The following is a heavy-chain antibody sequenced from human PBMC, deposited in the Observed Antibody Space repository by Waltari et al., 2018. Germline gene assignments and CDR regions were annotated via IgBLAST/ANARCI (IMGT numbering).Heavy chain of an antibody. V-gene: IGHV3-7*01. CDR2: IKQEGSEK. Sequence: EVQLVESGGGLVQPGGSLRLSCAASGFTFSSYWMSWVRQAPWKGLEWVANIKQEGSEKYDVDSVKGGCTIPRDNAKNSLYLQMNSLRAEDTAVYYCAKYGSGGSCYVARWFDPWGQGTLVTVSS. CDR3: AKYGSGGSCYVARWFDP. CDR1: GFTFSSYW. D-gene: IGHD2-15*01. J-gene: IGHJ5*02.